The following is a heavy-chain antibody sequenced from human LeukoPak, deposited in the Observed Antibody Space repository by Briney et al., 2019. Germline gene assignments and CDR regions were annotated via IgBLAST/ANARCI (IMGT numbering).Heavy chain of an antibody. J-gene: IGHJ3*02. D-gene: IGHD4-17*01. CDR2: MNPNSGNT. Sequence: VASVKVSCKASGYTFTSYDINWVRQATGQGLEWMGWMNPNSGNTGYAQKFQGRVTMTRNTSISTAYMELSSLRSEDTAVYYCARGNVRTVDAFDIWGQGTMVTVSS. CDR3: ARGNVRTVDAFDI. V-gene: IGHV1-8*01. CDR1: GYTFTSYD.